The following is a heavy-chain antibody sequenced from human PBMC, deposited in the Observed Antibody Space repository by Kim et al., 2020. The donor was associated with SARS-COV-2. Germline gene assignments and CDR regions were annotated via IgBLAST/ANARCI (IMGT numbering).Heavy chain of an antibody. CDR2: IYSGGTST. CDR1: GFTFSSYA. CDR3: AKYGSGNLDC. J-gene: IGHJ4*02. D-gene: IGHD3-10*01. V-gene: IGHV3-23*03. Sequence: GGSLRLSCAASGFTFSSYAMSWVRQAPGKGLEWVSVIYSGGTSTYYADSVKGRFTISRDTSKNTVYLQMNSLRAEDTAVYYCAKYGSGNLDCWGQGTLVTVSS.